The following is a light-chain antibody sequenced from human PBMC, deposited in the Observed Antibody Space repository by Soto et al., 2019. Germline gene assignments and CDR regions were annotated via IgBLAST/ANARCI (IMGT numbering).Light chain of an antibody. Sequence: EIVLMQSRGTLSLSPGERSTLSCRASQSVSSYLAWYQQKPGQAPRLLIYDASNRATGIPARFSGSGSGTDFTLTISSLEPEDFAVYYCQQRSNLITFGQGTRLEIK. CDR2: DAS. CDR3: QQRSNLIT. V-gene: IGKV3-11*01. J-gene: IGKJ5*01. CDR1: QSVSSY.